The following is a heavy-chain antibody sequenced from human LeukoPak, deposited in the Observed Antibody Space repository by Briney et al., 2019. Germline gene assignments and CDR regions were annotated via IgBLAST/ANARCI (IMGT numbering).Heavy chain of an antibody. CDR1: GYTLTELS. V-gene: IGHV1-24*01. CDR3: AVVGGATTAFDY. Sequence: ASVKVSCKVSGYTLTELSMHWVRQAPGKGLEWMGGFDPEDGETIYAQKFQGRVTMTEDTSTDTAYMELSSLRSEDTAVYYCAVVGGATTAFDYWGQGTLVTVSS. J-gene: IGHJ4*02. CDR2: FDPEDGET. D-gene: IGHD1-26*01.